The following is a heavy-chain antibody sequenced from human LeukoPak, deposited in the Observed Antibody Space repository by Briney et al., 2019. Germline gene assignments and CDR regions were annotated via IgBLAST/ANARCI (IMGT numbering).Heavy chain of an antibody. D-gene: IGHD3-22*01. V-gene: IGHV3-30-3*01. J-gene: IGHJ4*02. CDR2: ISYDGSNK. Sequence: GGSLRLSCAASGFPFTSSAIYWVRQAPGKGLEWLAVISYDGSNKYYADSVKGRFTISRDNSKNTLYLQMNSLRAEDTAVYYCARGLYYDSSGYYYEGDYFDDWGQATLVTVSS. CDR3: ARGLYYDSSGYYYEGDYFDD. CDR1: GFPFTSSA.